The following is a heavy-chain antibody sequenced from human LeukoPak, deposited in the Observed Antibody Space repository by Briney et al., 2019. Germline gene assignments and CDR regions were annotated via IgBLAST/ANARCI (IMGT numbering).Heavy chain of an antibody. Sequence: ASVKVSCKASGYTFTSYAMNWVRQAPGQGLEWMGWINTNTGNPTCAQGFTGRFVFSLDTSVSTAYLQISSLKAEDTAVYYCAREPRRYSSGWYQGGIDYWGQGTLVTVSS. D-gene: IGHD6-19*01. CDR1: GYTFTSYA. CDR2: INTNTGNP. J-gene: IGHJ4*02. V-gene: IGHV7-4-1*02. CDR3: AREPRRYSSGWYQGGIDY.